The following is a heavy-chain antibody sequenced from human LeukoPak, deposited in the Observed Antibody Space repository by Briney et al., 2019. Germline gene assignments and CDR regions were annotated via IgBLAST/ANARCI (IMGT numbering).Heavy chain of an antibody. J-gene: IGHJ5*02. CDR3: ARGRAEFDP. Sequence: GASVTVPCKASGYTFTSYDINWVRQATGQGLEWMGWMNPNSGNTGYAQKFQGRVTITRNTSISTAYMELSSLRSEDTAVYYCARGRAEFDPWGQGTLVTVSS. D-gene: IGHD6-19*01. CDR2: MNPNSGNT. CDR1: GYTFTSYD. V-gene: IGHV1-8*03.